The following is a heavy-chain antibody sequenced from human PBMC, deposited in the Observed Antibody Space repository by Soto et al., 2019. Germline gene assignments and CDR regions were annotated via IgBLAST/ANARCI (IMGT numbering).Heavy chain of an antibody. CDR1: GDSVSSVGFH. V-gene: IGHV4-61*08. Sequence: PSETLSLTCTVSGDSVSSVGFHWAWLRRPPGKGLEWIGYIYYTGTTKYNPSLKSRVTISVDTSKNQFSLRLNSVTAADTAVYYCAREVSSFGSNHFDSWGQGALVTVSS. J-gene: IGHJ4*02. CDR3: AREVSSFGSNHFDS. CDR2: IYYTGTT. D-gene: IGHD3-10*01.